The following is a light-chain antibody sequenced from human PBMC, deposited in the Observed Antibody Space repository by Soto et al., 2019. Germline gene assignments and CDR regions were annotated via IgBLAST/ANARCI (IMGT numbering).Light chain of an antibody. V-gene: IGLV2-14*01. CDR2: DVS. CDR3: SSYTSSSTRV. CDR1: SSDVGGYNY. J-gene: IGLJ1*01. Sequence: QSVLTRPASVSGSPGQSITTSCTGTSSDVGGYNYVSWYQQHPGKAPKLMIYDVSNRPSGVSNRFSGSKSGNTASLTISGLQAEDEADYYCSSYTSSSTRVFGTGTKVTVL.